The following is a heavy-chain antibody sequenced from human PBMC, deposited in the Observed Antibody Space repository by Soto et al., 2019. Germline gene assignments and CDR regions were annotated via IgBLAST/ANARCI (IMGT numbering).Heavy chain of an antibody. Sequence: ASVKVSCKASGYTFTSYGISWVRQAPGQGLEWMGWVNPYSGNTSYAQKFQGRVTMTTNTSTTTANMELSSLTSDDAAVYYCARDHANNYYDSSGYYEDYWG. CDR3: ARDHANNYYDSSGYYEDY. V-gene: IGHV1-18*01. CDR2: VNPYSGNT. CDR1: GYTFTSYG. J-gene: IGHJ4*01. D-gene: IGHD3-22*01.